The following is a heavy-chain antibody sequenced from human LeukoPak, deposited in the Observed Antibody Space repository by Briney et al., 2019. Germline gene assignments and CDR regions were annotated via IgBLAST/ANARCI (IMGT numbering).Heavy chain of an antibody. CDR2: INHSGST. Sequence: PSETLSLTCTVSGGSISSYYWSWIRQPPGKGLEWIGEINHSGSTNYNPSLKSRVTISVDTSKNQFSLKLSSVTAADTAVYYCARGSPRGFDYWGQGTLVTVSS. J-gene: IGHJ4*02. D-gene: IGHD3-10*01. CDR3: ARGSPRGFDY. CDR1: GGSISSYY. V-gene: IGHV4-34*01.